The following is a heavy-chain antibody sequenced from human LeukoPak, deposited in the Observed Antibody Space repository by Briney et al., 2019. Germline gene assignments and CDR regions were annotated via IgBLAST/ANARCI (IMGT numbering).Heavy chain of an antibody. Sequence: GASVKVSCKASGYTFTGYYMHWVRQAPGEGLEWMGIINSSGGSTNYAQKFQGRVTMTRDTSTSTVYMELSSLRSEDTAVYYCARGSGYSSSWWIDAFDIWGQGTMVTVSS. J-gene: IGHJ3*02. CDR3: ARGSGYSSSWWIDAFDI. CDR2: INSSGGST. CDR1: GYTFTGYY. D-gene: IGHD6-13*01. V-gene: IGHV1-46*01.